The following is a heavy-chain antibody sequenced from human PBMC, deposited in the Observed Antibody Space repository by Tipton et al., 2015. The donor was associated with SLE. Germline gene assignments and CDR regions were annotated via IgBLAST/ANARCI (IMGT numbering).Heavy chain of an antibody. J-gene: IGHJ4*02. Sequence: GSLRLSCVVSGFTFSRYWMSWVRQAPGKGMEWVANINQDGREKYHVESVEGRFTISRDNAENSLDLQMNSLRVEDTAVYYCARVWMYSNCDFDSWGQGTLVTVSS. D-gene: IGHD1-26*01. CDR2: INQDGREK. V-gene: IGHV3-7*01. CDR1: GFTFSRYW. CDR3: ARVWMYSNCDFDS.